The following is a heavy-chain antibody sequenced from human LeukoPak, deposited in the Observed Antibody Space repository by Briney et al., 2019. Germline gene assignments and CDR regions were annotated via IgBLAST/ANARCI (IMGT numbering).Heavy chain of an antibody. V-gene: IGHV1-2*06. J-gene: IGHJ4*02. CDR1: GYTFTVYF. CDR3: AKIGSSHDFDY. Sequence: ASVKVSCKASGYTFTVYFIHWVRQAPGKELEWMGRINPNSGATDYAQKFQGRVTMTRDTSISTAYMELSSLKSDDTAVYYCAKIGSSHDFDYWGQGTLITVSS. CDR2: INPNSGAT. D-gene: IGHD1-26*01.